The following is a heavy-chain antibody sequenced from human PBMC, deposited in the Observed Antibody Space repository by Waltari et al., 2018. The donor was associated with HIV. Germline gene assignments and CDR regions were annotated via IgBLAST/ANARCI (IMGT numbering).Heavy chain of an antibody. CDR1: GLALNNNV. D-gene: IGHD1-1*01. Sequence: DVQLVESGGGLIQPGRSLRSSCAASGLALNNNVMHWVRQVPGKGLEWVSGITGNSGRVDYADSVKGRFTVARDNAKNSLYLQMDSLKTEDTALYYCAKENAPGSIDYWGQGTLVTVSS. CDR3: AKENAPGSIDY. V-gene: IGHV3-9*01. J-gene: IGHJ4*02. CDR2: ITGNSGRV.